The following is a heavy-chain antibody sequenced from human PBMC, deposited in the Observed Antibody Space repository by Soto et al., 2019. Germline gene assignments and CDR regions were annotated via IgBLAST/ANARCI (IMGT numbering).Heavy chain of an antibody. CDR3: ARVPSSSGRAHFDY. CDR2: IYSGGST. J-gene: IGHJ4*02. CDR1: GFTVSSNY. D-gene: IGHD2-15*01. V-gene: IGHV3-66*02. Sequence: PGGSLRLSCAASGFTVSSNYMSWVRQAPGKGLEWVSVIYSGGSTYYADSVKGRFTISRDNSKNTLYLQMNSLRAEDTAVYYCARVPSSSGRAHFDYWGQGTLVTVSS.